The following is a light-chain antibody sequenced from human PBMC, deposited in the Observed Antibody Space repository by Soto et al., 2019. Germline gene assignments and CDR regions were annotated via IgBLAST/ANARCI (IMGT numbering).Light chain of an antibody. CDR3: GTWDSNLNVGV. CDR1: SSNIGKNY. CDR2: DNN. Sequence: QSVLTQPPSMSATPGQTVTISCSGGSSNIGKNYVSWYQQLPGTAPKLLIYDNNKRPSGIPDRFSGSKSGTSATLGITGLQAGDEADYYCGTWDSNLNVGVFGAGTKVTVL. J-gene: IGLJ1*01. V-gene: IGLV1-51*01.